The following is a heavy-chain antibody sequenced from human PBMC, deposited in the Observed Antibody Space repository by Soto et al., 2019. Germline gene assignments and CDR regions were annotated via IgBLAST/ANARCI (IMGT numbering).Heavy chain of an antibody. J-gene: IGHJ6*02. CDR2: ISAYNGNT. D-gene: IGHD2-2*01. CDR1: GYTFTSYG. V-gene: IGHV1-18*04. CDR3: AMQERDLVVVPAYYYYGMDV. Sequence: QVQLVQSGAEVKKPGASVKVSCKASGYTFTSYGISWVRQAPGQGLEWMGWISAYNGNTNYAQKLQGRVTMTTDTSTSTAYMELRSLRSDDTAVYYCAMQERDLVVVPAYYYYGMDVWGQGTTVTVSS.